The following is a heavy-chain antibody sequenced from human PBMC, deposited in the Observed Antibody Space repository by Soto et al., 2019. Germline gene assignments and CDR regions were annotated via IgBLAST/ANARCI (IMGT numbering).Heavy chain of an antibody. J-gene: IGHJ6*02. CDR2: ISYDGSNK. D-gene: IGHD4-17*01. V-gene: IGHV3-30-3*01. CDR3: ARDTGPYYCYGMDV. Sequence: GGSLRLSCAASGFTFSSYAMHWVRQAPGKGLEWVAVISYDGSNKYYADSVKGRFTISRDNSKNTLYLQMNSLRAEDTAVYYCARDTGPYYCYGMDVWGRGTTVTVSS. CDR1: GFTFSSYA.